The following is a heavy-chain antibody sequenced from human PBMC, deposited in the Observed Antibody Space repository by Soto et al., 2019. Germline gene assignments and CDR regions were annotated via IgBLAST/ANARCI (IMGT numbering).Heavy chain of an antibody. CDR1: GGSISNGGYY. Sequence: QLQLQESGPGLVKPSQTLSLTCAVSGGSISNGGYYWSWIRQHPGKGLEWIGSIYFSGSTYYNPSLKSRVTLSVATPKDQFSMKLGSVTAADTAVYYCARDCHSQQPHPSWGGGYMDVWGKGTTVTVSS. J-gene: IGHJ6*03. CDR3: ARDCHSQQPHPSWGGGYMDV. D-gene: IGHD6-13*01. V-gene: IGHV4-31*11. CDR2: IYFSGST.